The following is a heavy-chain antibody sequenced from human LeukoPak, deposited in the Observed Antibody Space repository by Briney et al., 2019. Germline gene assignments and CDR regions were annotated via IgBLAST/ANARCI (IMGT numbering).Heavy chain of an antibody. V-gene: IGHV1-46*01. CDR1: GYTFTDYH. CDR2: INPSGGST. D-gene: IGHD4-17*01. Sequence: SVKVSCKASGYTFTDYHVHWVRQAPGQGLEWMGIINPSGGSTSYAQKFQGRVTMTRDTSTSTVYMELSRLRSEDTAVYYCARGGYGDRIDYWGQGTLVSVSS. J-gene: IGHJ4*02. CDR3: ARGGYGDRIDY.